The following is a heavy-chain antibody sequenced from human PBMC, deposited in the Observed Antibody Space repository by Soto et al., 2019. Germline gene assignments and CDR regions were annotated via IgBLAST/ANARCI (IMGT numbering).Heavy chain of an antibody. CDR3: TRAISGGPFDY. CDR2: ISRSSDHM. J-gene: IGHJ4*02. V-gene: IGHV3-21*01. Sequence: GGSLRLSCAASGFIFSTYSMNWVRQTPGKGLEWVSSISRSSDHMYYADSVRGRFTISRDNAKNSLFLQMNSLRAEDTAVYCCTRAISGGPFDYWGQGALVTVSS. CDR1: GFIFSTYS. D-gene: IGHD2-15*01.